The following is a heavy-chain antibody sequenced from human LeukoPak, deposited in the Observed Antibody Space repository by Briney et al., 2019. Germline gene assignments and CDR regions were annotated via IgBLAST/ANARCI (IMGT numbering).Heavy chain of an antibody. J-gene: IGHJ4*02. CDR1: GFTFSDYY. V-gene: IGHV3-11*04. D-gene: IGHD7-27*01. CDR3: ARDLSWGSLDY. CDR2: ISSSGSTI. Sequence: PGGSLRLSCAASGFTFSDYYMSWIRQAPGKGLEWVSYISSSGSTIYYADSVRGRFTISRDNAKNSLYLQMNSLRAEDTVVYYCARDLSWGSLDYWGQGTLVTVSS.